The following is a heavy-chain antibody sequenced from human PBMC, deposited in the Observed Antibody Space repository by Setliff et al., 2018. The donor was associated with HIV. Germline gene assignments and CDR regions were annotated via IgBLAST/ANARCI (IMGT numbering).Heavy chain of an antibody. CDR3: ARVFPVVTAEDNRFDP. Sequence: SSETLSLTCTVSGGSVDIYHLIWIRQPPGKGLECIGYIYASDTTHYNPSLEGRVTIYRDASKNQISLKLRSVTAADTAVYYCARVFPVVTAEDNRFDPWGQGTLVTVSS. CDR1: GGSVDIYH. D-gene: IGHD2-21*02. CDR2: IYASDTT. J-gene: IGHJ5*02. V-gene: IGHV4-4*08.